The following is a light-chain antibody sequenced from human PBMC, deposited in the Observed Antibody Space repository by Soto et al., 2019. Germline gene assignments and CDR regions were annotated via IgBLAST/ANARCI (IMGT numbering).Light chain of an antibody. V-gene: IGKV1-39*01. CDR3: QQSFTTPRT. CDR1: QSISTY. J-gene: IGKJ4*01. Sequence: DIQMTQSPSSLSASEGDRVTITCRASQSISTYLNWYQQKPGKAPQLLIYGASILQSGVPLRFSGSGSGTDFTLTISSLQPVDFATYYCQQSFTTPRTFGGGTKV. CDR2: GAS.